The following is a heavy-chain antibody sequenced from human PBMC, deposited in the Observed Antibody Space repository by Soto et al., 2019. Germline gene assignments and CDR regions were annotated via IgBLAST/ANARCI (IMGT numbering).Heavy chain of an antibody. J-gene: IGHJ5*02. D-gene: IGHD3-3*01. CDR1: GGTFNNYA. CDR3: AISTVCGVIALTSKSWFDP. CDR2: IIPVFSAT. Sequence: QVHLIQSGAEVKKPGSSVKVSCKASGGTFNNYAFSWVRQAPGQGLEWMGGIIPVFSATHYAQNFQGRVTISATESTKAGFLELSSLRSDDSAVYFCAISTVCGVIALTSKSWFDPWGQGTLVIVSS. V-gene: IGHV1-69*01.